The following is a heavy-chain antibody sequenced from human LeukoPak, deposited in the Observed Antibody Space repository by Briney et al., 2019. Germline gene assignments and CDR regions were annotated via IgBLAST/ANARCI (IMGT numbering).Heavy chain of an antibody. Sequence: PGGSLRLSCAASGFTFSDYYMSWIRQAPGKGLEWVSYISSGGRTIYYADSVKGRFTMSRDNAKNSLYLQTNSLRAEDTALYYCAKGLIRGYSYGNYYYYMDVWGKGTTVTVSS. D-gene: IGHD5-18*01. J-gene: IGHJ6*03. CDR1: GFTFSDYY. V-gene: IGHV3-11*01. CDR3: AKGLIRGYSYGNYYYYMDV. CDR2: ISSGGRTI.